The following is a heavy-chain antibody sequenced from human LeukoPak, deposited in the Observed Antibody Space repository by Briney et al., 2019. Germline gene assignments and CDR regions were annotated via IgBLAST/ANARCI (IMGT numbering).Heavy chain of an antibody. Sequence: GGSLRLSCAASGFIFSSYSMNWVRQAPGKGLEWVSSISSSSSYIYYADSVKGRFTISRDNAKNSLYLQMNSLRAEDTAVYYCARWAHYDILTGYDYWGQGTLVTVSS. CDR3: ARWAHYDILTGYDY. CDR2: ISSSSSYI. J-gene: IGHJ4*02. V-gene: IGHV3-21*01. CDR1: GFIFSSYS. D-gene: IGHD3-9*01.